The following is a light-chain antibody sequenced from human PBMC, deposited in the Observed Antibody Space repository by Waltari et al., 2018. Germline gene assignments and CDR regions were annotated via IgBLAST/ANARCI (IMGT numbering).Light chain of an antibody. CDR1: QSVGRA. J-gene: IGKJ1*01. CDR2: DAS. Sequence: EIVLTQSPGTLALSPGERATLSCRASQSVGRALAWYQRKPGQAPRLLIYDASSRATGISDKFSGSGSGTDFSLTISRVEPEDFAVYFCQMYVRLPVTFGQGTKVEVK. V-gene: IGKV3-20*01. CDR3: QMYVRLPVT.